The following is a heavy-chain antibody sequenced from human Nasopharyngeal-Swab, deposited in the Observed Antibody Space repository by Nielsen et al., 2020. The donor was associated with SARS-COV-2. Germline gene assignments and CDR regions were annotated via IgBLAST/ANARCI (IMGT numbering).Heavy chain of an antibody. CDR2: FIPIFGTA. J-gene: IGHJ6*02. CDR3: ARSRARIQYDFWSGYYYYGMDV. V-gene: IGHV1-69*01. Sequence: APGRGPEGLGVFIPIFGTAIYAQKFQGRVTITADESTSTAYMELSSLRSEDTAVYYCARSRARIQYDFWSGYYYYGMDVWGQGTTVTVSS. D-gene: IGHD3/OR15-3a*01.